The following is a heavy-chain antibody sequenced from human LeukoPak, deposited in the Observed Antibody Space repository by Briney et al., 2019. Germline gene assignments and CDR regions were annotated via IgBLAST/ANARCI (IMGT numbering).Heavy chain of an antibody. V-gene: IGHV1-46*01. CDR2: INPSGGST. J-gene: IGHJ4*02. CDR3: ATHAWIHLWLQSDY. CDR1: GYTFTNYY. Sequence: GASVTVSCQASGYTFTNYYMHWVRQAPGQGLEWMGLINPSGGSTTYAQKFQGRVTMTRDTSTSTVYMEMSSLRSEDTAVYYCATHAWIHLWLQSDYWARGTLVTVSS. D-gene: IGHD5-18*01.